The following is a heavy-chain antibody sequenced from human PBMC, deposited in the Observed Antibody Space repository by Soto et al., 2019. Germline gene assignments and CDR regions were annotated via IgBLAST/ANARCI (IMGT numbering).Heavy chain of an antibody. CDR1: GYTFTGYY. CDR2: VNPNSGGT. V-gene: IGHV1-2*02. Sequence: GSVKVSCKASGYTFTGYYIHWVRQAPGQGLEWMGWVNPNSGGTGYAQRFQGRVTMTRDTSINSVYMELSRLRSDDTATYFCARGNSGDDDEFDYWGQGTPVTVSS. J-gene: IGHJ4*02. D-gene: IGHD5-12*01. CDR3: ARGNSGDDDEFDY.